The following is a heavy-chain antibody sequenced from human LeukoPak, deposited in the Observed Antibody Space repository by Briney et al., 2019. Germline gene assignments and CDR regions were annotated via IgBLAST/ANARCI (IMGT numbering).Heavy chain of an antibody. J-gene: IGHJ4*02. V-gene: IGHV4-59*01. D-gene: IGHD3-22*01. CDR2: IYYSGST. Sequence: SETLSLTCAVYGGSFSGYYWSWIRQPPGKGLEWIGYIYYSGSTNYNPSLKSRVTISVDTSKNQFSLKLSSVTAADTAVYYCARDSSGYPTYWGQGTLVTVSS. CDR1: GGSFSGYY. CDR3: ARDSSGYPTY.